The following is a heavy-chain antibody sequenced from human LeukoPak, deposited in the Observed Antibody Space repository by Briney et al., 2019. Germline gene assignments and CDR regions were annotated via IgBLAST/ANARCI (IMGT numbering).Heavy chain of an antibody. J-gene: IGHJ6*02. D-gene: IGHD4-17*01. V-gene: IGHV3-33*01. CDR2: IWLDGSAT. CDR1: GFGFSSYD. CDR3: ARVTKVTTARTYYYGMDV. Sequence: GGSLRLSCAASGFGFSSYDMHWVRQAPGKGLEWVAIIWLDGSATYYGDSVKGRFTISRDNSNNTLYLQMSSLRVEDTAVYYCARVTKVTTARTYYYGMDVWGQGTTVTVSS.